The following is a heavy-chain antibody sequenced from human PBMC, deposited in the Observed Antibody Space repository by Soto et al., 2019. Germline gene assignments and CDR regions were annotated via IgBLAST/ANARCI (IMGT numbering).Heavy chain of an antibody. CDR3: ARETGENWTYEAH. Sequence: SETLSFTCMVSGAYISDFSWSWIRQPAGKGLEWIGRITINGNTQKNPSFKSRVTKSIDTSRNHFSLNLQSATAADTALYYCARETGENWTYEAHWGPGTLVTVSS. D-gene: IGHD1-7*01. V-gene: IGHV4-4*07. J-gene: IGHJ1*01. CDR2: ITINGNT. CDR1: GAYISDFS.